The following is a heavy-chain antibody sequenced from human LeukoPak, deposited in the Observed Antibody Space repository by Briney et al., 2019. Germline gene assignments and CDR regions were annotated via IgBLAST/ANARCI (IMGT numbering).Heavy chain of an antibody. V-gene: IGHV3-11*06. Sequence: GGSLRLSCAASGFTFSDYYMSWIRQAPGKGLEWLSYISGSSTDTNYADSVKGRFTTSRDNAKNSLYLQINSLRVEDTAFYYCARVISISSGFYAYWGQGTLVTVSS. D-gene: IGHD3-22*01. CDR1: GFTFSDYY. CDR3: ARVISISSGFYAY. CDR2: ISGSSTDT. J-gene: IGHJ4*02.